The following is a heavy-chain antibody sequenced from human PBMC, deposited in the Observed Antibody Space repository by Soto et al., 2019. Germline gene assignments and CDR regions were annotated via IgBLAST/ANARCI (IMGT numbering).Heavy chain of an antibody. Sequence: QVQLVESGGGVVQPGRSLRLSCAASGFTFSSYGMHWVRQAPGKGLEWVAVISYDGSNKYYADSVKGRFTISRDNSKNTLYLQMNSRRAEDTAVYYCAKGGWFGELEGDYWGQGTLVTVSS. D-gene: IGHD3-10*01. CDR3: AKGGWFGELEGDY. J-gene: IGHJ4*02. V-gene: IGHV3-30*18. CDR1: GFTFSSYG. CDR2: ISYDGSNK.